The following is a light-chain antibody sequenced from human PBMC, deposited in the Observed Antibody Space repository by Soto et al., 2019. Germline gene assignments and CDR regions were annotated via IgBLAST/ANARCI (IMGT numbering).Light chain of an antibody. Sequence: EIVLTQSPATLSLSPGERATLSCRASQSVGSNLAWYQQKAGQAPRLLIDGASTRATGIPARFSGGGSGTEFTLTISSLQSEDFAVYYCQHFNNWPRTFGQGTKVDIK. CDR1: QSVGSN. V-gene: IGKV3-15*01. CDR3: QHFNNWPRT. J-gene: IGKJ1*01. CDR2: GAS.